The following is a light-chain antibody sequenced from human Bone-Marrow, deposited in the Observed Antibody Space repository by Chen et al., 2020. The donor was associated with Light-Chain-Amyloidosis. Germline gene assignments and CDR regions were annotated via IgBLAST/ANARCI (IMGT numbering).Light chain of an antibody. CDR2: DDS. CDR3: QVWDRSSDRPV. J-gene: IGLJ3*02. Sequence: SYVLTQPFSVSVAPGQTATIDCGGNNIGSTSVHWYQQTPGQAPLLVVYDDSDRPSGIPERLSGSNSGNTATLTISRVEAGDEAAYYCQVWDRSSDRPVFGGGTKLTVL. V-gene: IGLV3-21*02. CDR1: NIGSTS.